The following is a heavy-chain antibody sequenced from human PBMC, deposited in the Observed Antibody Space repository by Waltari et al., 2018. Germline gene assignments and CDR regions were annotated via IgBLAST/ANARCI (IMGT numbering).Heavy chain of an antibody. CDR3: AMYYYDSSGYYYGWFDP. J-gene: IGHJ5*02. CDR1: GGTFSSYA. Sequence: QVQLVQSGAEVKKPGSSVKVSCKASGGTFSSYAISWVRQAPGQGLEWMGGIIPILGIANYAQKFQGRVTITADKSTSTAYMELSSLRSEDTAVYYCAMYYYDSSGYYYGWFDPWGQGTLVTVSS. CDR2: IIPILGIA. V-gene: IGHV1-69*10. D-gene: IGHD3-22*01.